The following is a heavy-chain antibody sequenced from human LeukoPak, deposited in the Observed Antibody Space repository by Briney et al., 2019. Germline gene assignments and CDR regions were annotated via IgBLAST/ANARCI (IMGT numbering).Heavy chain of an antibody. CDR3: ARDQVRALGYCSSTSCPMLDY. Sequence: ASVKVSCKASGYTFTSYYMHWVRQAPGQGLEWIGIINPSGGSTSYAQKFQGRVTMTRDTSTSTVYMELSSLRSEDTAVYYCARDQVRALGYCSSTSCPMLDYWGQGTLVTVSS. CDR1: GYTFTSYY. J-gene: IGHJ4*02. V-gene: IGHV1-46*03. D-gene: IGHD2-2*01. CDR2: INPSGGST.